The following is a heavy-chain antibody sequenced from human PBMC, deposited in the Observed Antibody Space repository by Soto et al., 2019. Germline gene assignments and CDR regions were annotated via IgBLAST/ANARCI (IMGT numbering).Heavy chain of an antibody. Sequence: QVQLVQSGAEVKKPGASVKVSCKASGYTFTSYDINWVRQATGQGLEWMGWMNPNSGNTGYAQKFQGRVTMTRNTSISTAYMELSSLRSEDTAVYYCARVTRVSVVVVAATIYYYGMDVWGQGTTVTVSS. J-gene: IGHJ6*02. CDR1: GYTFTSYD. V-gene: IGHV1-8*01. CDR3: ARVTRVSVVVVAATIYYYGMDV. CDR2: MNPNSGNT. D-gene: IGHD2-15*01.